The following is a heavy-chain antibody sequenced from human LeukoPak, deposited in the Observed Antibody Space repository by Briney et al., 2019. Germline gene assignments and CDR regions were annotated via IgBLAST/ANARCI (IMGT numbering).Heavy chain of an antibody. CDR2: IYHTGRT. Sequence: SDTLSLSCSVSGFSISSGFYWGWIRQPPGKGLEWIGSIYHTGRTYYNPSLKSRVTISVDTSKKEFSLRLSPISAADTAVYYCARHTFGFDPWGQGTLVTVSS. V-gene: IGHV4-38-2*02. D-gene: IGHD3-16*01. CDR1: GFSISSGFY. J-gene: IGHJ5*02. CDR3: ARHTFGFDP.